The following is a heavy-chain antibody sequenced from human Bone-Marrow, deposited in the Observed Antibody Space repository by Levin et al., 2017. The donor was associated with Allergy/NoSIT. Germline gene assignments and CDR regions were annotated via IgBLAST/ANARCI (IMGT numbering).Heavy chain of an antibody. CDR1: GFTFDDYA. V-gene: IGHV3-9*01. J-gene: IGHJ3*02. CDR3: AKDIYDGDYYDSSGYYYDAFDI. D-gene: IGHD3-22*01. CDR2: ISWNSGSI. Sequence: PGGSLRLSCAASGFTFDDYAMHWVRQAPGKGLEWVSGISWNSGSIGYADSVKGRFTISRDNAKNSLYLQMNSLRAEDTALYYCAKDIYDGDYYDSSGYYYDAFDIWGQGTMVTVSS.